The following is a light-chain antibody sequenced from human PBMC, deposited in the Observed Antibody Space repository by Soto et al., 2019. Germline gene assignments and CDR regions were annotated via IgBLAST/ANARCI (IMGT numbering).Light chain of an antibody. V-gene: IGKV1-17*01. Sequence: DIQMTQSPSSLSASVGDRVTITCRASQGIRNELGWYQQKPGKAPKRLIYAASSLQSGVPSRFSGSGSGTEFTLPISSLQPEDFATYYCLQHNSYPLWTFGQGTKVEIK. J-gene: IGKJ1*01. CDR2: AAS. CDR1: QGIRNE. CDR3: LQHNSYPLWT.